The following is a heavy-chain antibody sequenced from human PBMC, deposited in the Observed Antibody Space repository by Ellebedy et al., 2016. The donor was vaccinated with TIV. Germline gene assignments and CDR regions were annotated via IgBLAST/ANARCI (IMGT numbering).Heavy chain of an antibody. CDR3: AKDRGGWHSFDY. CDR1: GFTFSGYG. V-gene: IGHV3-30*02. CDR2: VRYDGSNK. D-gene: IGHD6-19*01. J-gene: IGHJ4*02. Sequence: PGGSLRLSCAASGFTFSGYGIHWVRQAPGKGLEWVAFVRYDGSNKYYADSVKGRFTISRDNSKNTLYLQMNSLRAEDTAVYYCAKDRGGWHSFDYWGQGTLVTVSS.